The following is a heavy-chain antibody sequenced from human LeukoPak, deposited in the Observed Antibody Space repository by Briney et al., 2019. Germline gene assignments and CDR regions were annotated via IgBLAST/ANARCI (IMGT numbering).Heavy chain of an antibody. J-gene: IGHJ6*02. D-gene: IGHD6-6*01. Sequence: GGSLRLSCAASGFTFSSYGMHWVRQAPGKGLEWVAVIWYDGSNKYYADSVKGRFTISRDNSKNTLYLQMNSLRAEDTAVYYCARAGPEQLIPDYGMGVWGQGTTVTVSS. CDR3: ARAGPEQLIPDYGMGV. CDR1: GFTFSSYG. V-gene: IGHV3-33*01. CDR2: IWYDGSNK.